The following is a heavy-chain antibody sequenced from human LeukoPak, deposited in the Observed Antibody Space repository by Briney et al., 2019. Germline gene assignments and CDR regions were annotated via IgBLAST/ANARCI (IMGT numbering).Heavy chain of an antibody. CDR3: ARAYYYDSSGPADWFDP. Sequence: SVKVSCKASGGTFNNYAISWVRQAPGQGLEWMGRIIPILGIANYAQKFQGRVTITADKSTSTAYMELSSLRSEDTAVYYCARAYYYDSSGPADWFDPWGQGTLVTVSS. CDR1: GGTFNNYA. D-gene: IGHD3-22*01. CDR2: IIPILGIA. V-gene: IGHV1-69*04. J-gene: IGHJ5*02.